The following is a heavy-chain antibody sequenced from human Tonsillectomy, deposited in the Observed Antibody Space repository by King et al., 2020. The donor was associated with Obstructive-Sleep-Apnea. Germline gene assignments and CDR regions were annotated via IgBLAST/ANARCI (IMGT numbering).Heavy chain of an antibody. Sequence: LQLQESGPGLVKPSGTLSLTCAVSGGSISSTNWWSWVRQPPGKGLRWIGEIHHSGSTNYNPSLKSRVTISLDKSKSQISLKLTSVTAADTAVYYCARATWRPYYYGMDVWGQGTTVTVSS. CDR3: ARATWRPYYYGMDV. CDR2: IHHSGST. J-gene: IGHJ6*02. V-gene: IGHV4-4*02. D-gene: IGHD5-24*01. CDR1: GGSISSTNW.